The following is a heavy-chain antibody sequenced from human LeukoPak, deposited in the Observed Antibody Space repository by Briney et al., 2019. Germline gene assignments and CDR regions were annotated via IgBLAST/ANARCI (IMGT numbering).Heavy chain of an antibody. CDR1: GFTFSSYW. CDR3: ARAYYGGNSLFDY. V-gene: IGHV3-74*01. J-gene: IGHJ4*03. CDR2: INSDGSST. D-gene: IGHD4-23*01. Sequence: GGSLRLSCAASGFTFSSYWMHWVRQAPGKGLVWVSRINSDGSSTNYADSVKGRFTISRDNAKNMLYLQMNSLRAEDTAVYYCARAYYGGNSLFDYWGQGTTVTVSS.